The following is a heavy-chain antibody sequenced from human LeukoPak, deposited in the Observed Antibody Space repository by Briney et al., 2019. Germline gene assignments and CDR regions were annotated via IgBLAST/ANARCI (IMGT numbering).Heavy chain of an antibody. CDR2: INGDGSSI. V-gene: IGHV3-74*01. CDR1: GFAFSSHW. CDR3: ARDLNWGASDY. J-gene: IGHJ4*02. D-gene: IGHD7-27*01. Sequence: GGSLRLSCAASGFAFSSHWMYWVRQAPGKGLVWVSRINGDGSSIAYADSVKGRFAISRDNTKNTLYLQMNSLRAEDTAVYYCARDLNWGASDYWGQGTLVTVSS.